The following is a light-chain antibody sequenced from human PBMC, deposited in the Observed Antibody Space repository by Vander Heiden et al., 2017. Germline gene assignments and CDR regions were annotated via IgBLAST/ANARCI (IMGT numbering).Light chain of an antibody. CDR2: KAS. V-gene: IGKV1-5*03. J-gene: IGKJ1*01. Sequence: DIQMTQCPFYLSASVGDRVTITCRASQSISTDLAWYQRKPGTAPKLLIYKASTLESGVPSRFIGSGSGTEFTLTISSLQPYDFATYYCQQYNTYWTSGPVTKVEIK. CDR3: QQYNTYWT. CDR1: QSISTD.